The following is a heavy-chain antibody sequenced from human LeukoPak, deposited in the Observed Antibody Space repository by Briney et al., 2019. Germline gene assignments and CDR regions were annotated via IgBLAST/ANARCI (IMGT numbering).Heavy chain of an antibody. CDR1: GGSISSYY. CDR3: ARARYCYGRFDP. J-gene: IGHJ5*02. Sequence: SETLSLTCTVSGGSISSYYWSCIRQPAGKGLEWIGRIYTSGSTNCNPSLKSRVIMSVDTSKNQFSLKLSSVTAADTAVYYCARARYCYGRFDPWGQGTLVTVSS. D-gene: IGHD3-10*01. CDR2: IYTSGST. V-gene: IGHV4-4*07.